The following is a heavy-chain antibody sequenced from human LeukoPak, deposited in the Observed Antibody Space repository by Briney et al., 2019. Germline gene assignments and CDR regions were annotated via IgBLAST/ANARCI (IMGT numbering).Heavy chain of an antibody. CDR3: ARDQGYYYDSSGFPYGMDV. CDR1: GGSISSGDYY. CDR2: IYYSGST. Sequence: SETLSLTGTVSGGSISSGDYYWSWFRHPPGKGLEWIGSIYYSGSTYYNPSLKSRVTISVDTSKNQFSLKLSSVTAADTAVYYCARDQGYYYDSSGFPYGMDVWGQGTTVTVSS. V-gene: IGHV4-30-4*01. J-gene: IGHJ6*02. D-gene: IGHD3-22*01.